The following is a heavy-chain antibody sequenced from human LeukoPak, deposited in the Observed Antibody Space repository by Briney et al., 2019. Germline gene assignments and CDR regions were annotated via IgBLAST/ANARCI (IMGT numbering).Heavy chain of an antibody. Sequence: GESLKISCKGSGYSFTSYWIGRVRQMPGKGLEWMGIIYPGDSDTRYSPSFQGQVTISADKSISTAYLQWSSLKASDTAMYYCARHREVLLWFGEFSYYGMDVWGQGTTVTVSS. V-gene: IGHV5-51*01. CDR1: GYSFTSYW. D-gene: IGHD3-10*01. CDR3: ARHREVLLWFGEFSYYGMDV. J-gene: IGHJ6*02. CDR2: IYPGDSDT.